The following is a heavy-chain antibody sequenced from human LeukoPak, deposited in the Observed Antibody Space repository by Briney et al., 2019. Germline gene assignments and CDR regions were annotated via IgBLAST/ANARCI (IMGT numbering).Heavy chain of an antibody. CDR1: GYNLTNYW. CDR3: ARHETGPYFDY. V-gene: IGHV5-51*01. D-gene: IGHD1-1*01. J-gene: IGHJ4*02. CDR2: IYPGDSDT. Sequence: GESLKISCKASGYNLTNYWIGWVRQMPGKGLECMGIIYPGDSDTRYSPSFQGQVTISADKSISTAYLQWSSLKASDTAIYYCARHETGPYFDYWGQGTLVTVSS.